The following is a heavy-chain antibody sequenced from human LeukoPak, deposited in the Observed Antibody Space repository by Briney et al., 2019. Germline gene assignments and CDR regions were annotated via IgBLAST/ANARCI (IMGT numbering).Heavy chain of an antibody. J-gene: IGHJ4*02. CDR1: GYTFTGYY. D-gene: IGHD6-13*01. CDR3: AREKVSAAGFDY. Sequence: ASVKVSCKASGYTFTGYYMHWVRQAPGQGLEWMGWINPNSGGTNYAQKFQGRVTMARDTSISTAYMELSRLRSDDTAVYYCAREKVSAAGFDYWGQGTLVTVSS. V-gene: IGHV1-2*02. CDR2: INPNSGGT.